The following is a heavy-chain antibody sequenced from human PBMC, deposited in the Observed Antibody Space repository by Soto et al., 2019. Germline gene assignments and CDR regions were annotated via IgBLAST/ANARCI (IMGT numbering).Heavy chain of an antibody. V-gene: IGHV4-30-4*01. CDR2: IYYSGST. CDR1: GGSISSGDYY. CDR3: ARFSFGDYYGSGSSNWFDP. Sequence: SETLSLTCTVSGGSISSGDYYWSWIRQPPGKGLEWIGYIYYSGSTYYNPSLKSRVTISVDTSKNQFSLKLSSVTAADTAVYYCARFSFGDYYGSGSSNWFDPWGQGTLVTVSS. D-gene: IGHD3-10*01. J-gene: IGHJ5*02.